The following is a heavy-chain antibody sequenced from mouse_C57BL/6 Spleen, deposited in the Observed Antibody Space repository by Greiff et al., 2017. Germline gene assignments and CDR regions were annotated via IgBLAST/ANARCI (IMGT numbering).Heavy chain of an antibody. V-gene: IGHV14-4*01. Sequence: VHVKQSGAELVRPGASVKLSCTASGFNIKDDYMHWVKQRPEQGLEWIGWIDPENGDTEYASKFQGKATITADTSSNTAYLQLSSLTSEDTAVYYCTYGKGWGQGTLVTVSA. CDR1: GFNIKDDY. CDR2: IDPENGDT. J-gene: IGHJ3*01. CDR3: TYGKG. D-gene: IGHD2-1*01.